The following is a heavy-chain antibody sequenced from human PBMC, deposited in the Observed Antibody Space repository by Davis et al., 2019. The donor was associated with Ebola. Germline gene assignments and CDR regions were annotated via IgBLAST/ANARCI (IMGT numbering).Heavy chain of an antibody. J-gene: IGHJ4*02. CDR1: GFTFSSYA. CDR3: ANLGAGSHDTDFDY. Sequence: GGSLRLSCAASGFTFSSYAMSCVRQAPGKGLEWVSAISGSGGNTYYADSVKGRFTISRDNSKSMLYLQMNSLTMEDTAVYFCANLGAGSHDTDFDYWGAGTLVTVSS. CDR2: ISGSGGNT. V-gene: IGHV3-23*01. D-gene: IGHD3-10*01.